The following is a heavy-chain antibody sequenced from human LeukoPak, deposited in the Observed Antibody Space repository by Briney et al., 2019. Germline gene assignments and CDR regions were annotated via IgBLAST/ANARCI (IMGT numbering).Heavy chain of an antibody. Sequence: PSETLSLTCAVYGGSFSGYYWSWIRQPPGKGLEWIGEINHSGSTNYNPSLKSRVTISVDTSKNQFSLKLSSVTAADTAVYYCAXGRPNYYFDYWGQGTLVTVSS. J-gene: IGHJ4*02. CDR3: AXGRPNYYFDY. CDR2: INHSGST. V-gene: IGHV4-34*01. CDR1: GGSFSGYY.